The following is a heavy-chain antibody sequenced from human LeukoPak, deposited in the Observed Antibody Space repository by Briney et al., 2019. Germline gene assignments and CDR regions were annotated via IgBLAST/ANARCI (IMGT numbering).Heavy chain of an antibody. CDR2: IIPIFGTA. D-gene: IGHD2-15*01. CDR1: GGTFSSYA. J-gene: IGHJ5*02. CDR3: ARGYCSGGSCYSVENWFDP. Sequence: SVKVSCKASGGTFSSYAISWVRQAPGQGLEWMGGIIPIFGTANYAQKFQGRVTITTDESTSTAYMELSSLRSEDTAVYYCARGYCSGGSCYSVENWFDPWGQGTLVTVSS. V-gene: IGHV1-69*05.